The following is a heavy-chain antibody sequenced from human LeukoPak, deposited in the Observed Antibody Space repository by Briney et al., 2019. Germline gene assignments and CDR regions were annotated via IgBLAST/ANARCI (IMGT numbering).Heavy chain of an antibody. J-gene: IGHJ3*02. CDR2: INPNSGVT. Sequence: ASVKVSCKASGYTFNGYYIHWVRQAPGQGFEWMGWINPNSGVTKYSQQFQGRVTMTWDTSVSTAYMELSRLTSDDTAMYYCARFGVVTNDAFDIWGQGTMVTISS. CDR3: ARFGVVTNDAFDI. V-gene: IGHV1-2*02. D-gene: IGHD3-3*01. CDR1: GYTFNGYY.